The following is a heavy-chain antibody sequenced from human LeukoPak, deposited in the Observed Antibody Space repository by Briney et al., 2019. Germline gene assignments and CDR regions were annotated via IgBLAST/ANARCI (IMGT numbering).Heavy chain of an antibody. J-gene: IGHJ3*02. Sequence: ASVKVSCKASGYTLTSYYMHWVRQAPGQGLEWMGLINPSGGSTSFPQKFQGRVTMTRDTSTSTVYMELSSLRSEDSAVYYCAREAWDGSGSRGAFDIWGQGTMVTVSS. CDR3: AREAWDGSGSRGAFDI. V-gene: IGHV1-46*01. D-gene: IGHD6-19*01. CDR1: GYTLTSYY. CDR2: INPSGGST.